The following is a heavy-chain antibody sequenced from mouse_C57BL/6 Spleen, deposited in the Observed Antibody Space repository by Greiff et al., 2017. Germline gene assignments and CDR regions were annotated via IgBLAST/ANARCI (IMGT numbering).Heavy chain of an antibody. J-gene: IGHJ3*01. Sequence: VQRVESGPGLVQPSQSLSITCTVSGFSLTSYGVHWVRQSPGKGLEWLGVIWSGGSTDYNAAFISRLSISKDNSKSQVFFKMNSLQADDTAIYYCARRGDGYPAWFAYWGQGTLVTVSA. V-gene: IGHV2-2*01. CDR3: ARRGDGYPAWFAY. CDR1: GFSLTSYG. CDR2: IWSGGST. D-gene: IGHD2-3*01.